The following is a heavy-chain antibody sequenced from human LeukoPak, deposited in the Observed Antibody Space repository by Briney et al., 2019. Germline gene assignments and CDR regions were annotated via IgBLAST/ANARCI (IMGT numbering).Heavy chain of an antibody. J-gene: IGHJ4*02. CDR1: GGTFSSYA. CDR3: ARDPAPYYDFWSGYYTPRTHFDY. D-gene: IGHD3-3*01. CDR2: IIPILGTA. V-gene: IGHV1-69*04. Sequence: SVKVSCKASGGTFSSYAISWVRQAPGQGLEWMGRIIPILGTANYAQKFQGRVTITADKSTSTAYMELSSLRSEDTAVYYCARDPAPYYDFWSGYYTPRTHFDYWGQGTLVTVSS.